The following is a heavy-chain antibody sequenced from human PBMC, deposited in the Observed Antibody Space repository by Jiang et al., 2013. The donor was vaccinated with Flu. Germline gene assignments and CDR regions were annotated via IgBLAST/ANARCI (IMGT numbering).Heavy chain of an antibody. CDR2: ISSSTSTI. Sequence: QLLESGGGLVQPGGSLRLSCAASGFTFSSYSMNWVRQAPGKGLEWVSYISSSTSTIYYADSVKGRFTISRDNAKNSLYLQMNSLRAEDTAVYYCARRGWRSLDYYYGMDVWGQGTTVTVSS. V-gene: IGHV3-48*01. D-gene: IGHD2-21*01. J-gene: IGHJ6*02. CDR3: ARRGWRSLDYYYGMDV. CDR1: GFTFSSYS.